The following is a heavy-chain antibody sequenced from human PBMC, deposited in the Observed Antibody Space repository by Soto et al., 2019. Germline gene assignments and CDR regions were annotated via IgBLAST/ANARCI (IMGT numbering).Heavy chain of an antibody. V-gene: IGHV1-18*01. CDR1: GYTFTSYG. D-gene: IGHD6-19*01. Sequence: ASVKVSCKASGYTFTSYGISWVRQAPGQGLEWMGWISAYNGNTNYAQKLQGRVTITRDTSASTAYMELSSLRSEDTAVYYCARGVAGPLHWFDPWGQGTLVTVS. J-gene: IGHJ5*02. CDR3: ARGVAGPLHWFDP. CDR2: ISAYNGNT.